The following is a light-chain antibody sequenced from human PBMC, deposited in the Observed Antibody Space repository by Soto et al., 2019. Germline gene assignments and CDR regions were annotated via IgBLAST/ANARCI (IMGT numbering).Light chain of an antibody. CDR3: SSFAGGNIYV. CDR2: EVS. J-gene: IGLJ1*01. CDR1: NSDVGIYDF. Sequence: QSVLTQPASVSGTPGQSITISCTGSNSDVGIYDFVSWYQHHPGRAPKLIVSEVSHRPSGVSNRFSGSKSGNTASLTISGLQSEDEADYYCSSFAGGNIYVFGTGTKV. V-gene: IGLV2-14*01.